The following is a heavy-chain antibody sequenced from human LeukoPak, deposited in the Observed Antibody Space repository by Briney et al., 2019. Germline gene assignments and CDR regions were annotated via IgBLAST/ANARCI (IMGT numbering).Heavy chain of an antibody. CDR2: ISGSGGST. D-gene: IGHD1-26*01. V-gene: IGHV3-23*01. J-gene: IGHJ3*02. CDR3: AKDEYSGSYNAFDI. CDR1: GFTFSSYA. Sequence: GASLRLSCAASGFTFSSYAMSCVRQAPGKGLEWVSAISGSGGSTYYADSVKGRFTISRDNSKNTLYLQMNSLRAEDTAVYYCAKDEYSGSYNAFDIWGQGTMVTVSS.